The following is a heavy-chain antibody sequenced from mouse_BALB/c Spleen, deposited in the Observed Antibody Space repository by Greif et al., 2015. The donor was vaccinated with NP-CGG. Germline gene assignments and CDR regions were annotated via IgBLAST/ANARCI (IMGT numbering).Heavy chain of an antibody. D-gene: IGHD2-2*01. CDR2: INPYNGDT. CDR3: ARGGLRPYYYAMDY. J-gene: IGHJ4*01. V-gene: IGHV1-20*02. Sequence: VHVKQSGPELVKPGASVKISCKASGYSFTGYFMNWVMQSHGKSLEWIGRINPYNGDTFYNQKFKGKATLTVDKSSSTAHMELRSLASEDSAVYYCARGGLRPYYYAMDYWGQGTSVTVSS. CDR1: GYSFTGYF.